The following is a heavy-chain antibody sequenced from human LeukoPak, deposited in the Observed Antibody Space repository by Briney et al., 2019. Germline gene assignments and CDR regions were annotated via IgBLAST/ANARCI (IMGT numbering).Heavy chain of an antibody. CDR2: FDPEDGET. CDR1: GYTLTELT. J-gene: IGHJ3*02. D-gene: IGHD6-13*01. Sequence: ASVTDSCKVSGYTLTELTMHWVRQAPGKGLEWMGGFDPEDGETIYAQKFQGRVTMTEDTSTDTAYMELSSLRSEDTAVYYCATSSSSWRDAFDIWGQGTMVTVSS. CDR3: ATSSSSWRDAFDI. V-gene: IGHV1-24*01.